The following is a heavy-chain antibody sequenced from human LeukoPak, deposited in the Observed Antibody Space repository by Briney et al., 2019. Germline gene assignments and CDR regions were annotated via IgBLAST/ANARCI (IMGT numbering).Heavy chain of an antibody. CDR2: MNPNSGDT. CDR1: AYTFTSYD. D-gene: IGHD3-10*01. CDR3: ARGGFGSGSYSDY. V-gene: IGHV1-8*01. Sequence: ASVKVSCKASAYTFTSYDINWVRQATGQGLEWMGWMNPNSGDTGYVQKFQGRVTMTRDTSISTAYMELSSLRSEDTAVYYCARGGFGSGSYSDYWGQGTLVTVSS. J-gene: IGHJ4*02.